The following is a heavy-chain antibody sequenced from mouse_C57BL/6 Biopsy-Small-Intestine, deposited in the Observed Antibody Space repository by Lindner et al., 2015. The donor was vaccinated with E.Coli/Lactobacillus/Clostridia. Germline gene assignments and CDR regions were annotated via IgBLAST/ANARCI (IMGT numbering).Heavy chain of an antibody. CDR3: ARSYYDYLDY. J-gene: IGHJ2*01. V-gene: IGHV1-42*01. D-gene: IGHD2-4*01. Sequence: VQLQESGPELVKPGASVRISCKASGYSFTGYYMNWVKQSPEKSLEWIGEINPTTGVTTYNQKFKAKATLTVDKSSSTAYMHLKSLTSEDSAVYYCARSYYDYLDYRGQGTTLTVSS. CDR1: GYSFTGYY. CDR2: INPTTGVT.